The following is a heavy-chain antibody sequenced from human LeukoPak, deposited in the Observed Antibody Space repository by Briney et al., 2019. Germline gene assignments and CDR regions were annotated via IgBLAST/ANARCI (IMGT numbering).Heavy chain of an antibody. D-gene: IGHD3-22*01. CDR2: INHSGST. Sequence: SETLSLTCAVYGGSFSGYYWSWIRQPPGKGLEWIGEINHSGSTNYTPSLKSRVTISVDTSKNQFSLKLSSVTAADTAVYYCATSGEGDYYDSSGYLTYWGQGTLVTVSS. CDR1: GGSFSGYY. J-gene: IGHJ4*02. V-gene: IGHV4-34*01. CDR3: ATSGEGDYYDSSGYLTY.